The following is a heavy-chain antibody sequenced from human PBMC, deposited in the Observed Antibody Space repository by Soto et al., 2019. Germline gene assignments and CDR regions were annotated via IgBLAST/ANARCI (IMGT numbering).Heavy chain of an antibody. CDR1: GFSLSTSGVG. J-gene: IGHJ4*02. Sequence: QITLKESGPTLVKPTQALTLTCTFSGFSLSTSGVGVGWIRQPPGKALEWLALIYWDDDKRYSSSLNSRLTITKDTSKNQVVLTMTNMDPVDTATYYCAHSRPPRLLDYWGQGTLVTVSS. CDR2: IYWDDDK. D-gene: IGHD6-6*01. V-gene: IGHV2-5*02. CDR3: AHSRPPRLLDY.